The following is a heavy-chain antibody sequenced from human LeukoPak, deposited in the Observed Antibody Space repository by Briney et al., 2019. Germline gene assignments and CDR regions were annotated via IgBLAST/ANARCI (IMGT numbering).Heavy chain of an antibody. V-gene: IGHV3-9*01. CDR2: ISWNSGSI. Sequence: PGGSLRLSYAASGFTFDDYAMHWVRQAPGKGLEWVSGISWNSGSIGYADSVKGRFTISRDNAKNSLYLQMNSLRAEDTALYYCAKDHYYDSKGSGYFDYWGQGTLVTVSS. D-gene: IGHD3-22*01. CDR3: AKDHYYDSKGSGYFDY. J-gene: IGHJ4*02. CDR1: GFTFDDYA.